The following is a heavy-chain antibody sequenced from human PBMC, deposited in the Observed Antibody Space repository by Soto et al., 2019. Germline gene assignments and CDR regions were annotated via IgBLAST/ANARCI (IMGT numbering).Heavy chain of an antibody. CDR3: AEDTYKGGWTGFDY. CDR1: GGTFSSYA. J-gene: IGHJ4*02. V-gene: IGHV1-69*05. CDR2: IIPIFGTA. D-gene: IGHD6-19*01. Sequence: ASVKVSCKASGGTFSSYAISWVRQAPGQGLEWMGGIIPIFGTANYAQKFQGRVTITRDMSTSTAYMELSSLRSEDTAVYYCAEDTYKGGWTGFDYWGQGTLVTVSS.